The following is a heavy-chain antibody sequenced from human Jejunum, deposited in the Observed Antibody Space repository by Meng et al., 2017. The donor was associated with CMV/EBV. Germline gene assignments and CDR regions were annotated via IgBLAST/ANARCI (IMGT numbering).Heavy chain of an antibody. Sequence: FTRTWIGWVRQRPGKGLEVMGLIFPLDSDTRYSPSFQDQVTNSVDKAINNTFLQWRSLKASDTAMYYCAKVTYTGYRLVHGWFDPWGQGTLVTVSS. CDR2: IFPLDSDT. CDR1: FTRTW. CDR3: AKVTYTGYRLVHGWFDP. D-gene: IGHD2-2*01. J-gene: IGHJ5*02. V-gene: IGHV5-51*01.